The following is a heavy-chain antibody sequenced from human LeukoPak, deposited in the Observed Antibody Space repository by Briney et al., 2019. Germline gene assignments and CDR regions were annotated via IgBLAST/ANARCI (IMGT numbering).Heavy chain of an antibody. D-gene: IGHD2-2*01. CDR1: GFTFSSYS. CDR3: ARGGYCSNSSCYLDY. J-gene: IGHJ4*02. Sequence: GGSLRLSCAASGFTFSSYSMNWVRKAPGKGLEWVSSISSSSSYIYYADSVKGRFTISRDNAKNSLYLQMNSLRGEDTAVYYCARGGYCSNSSCYLDYWGQGTLVTVSS. V-gene: IGHV3-21*01. CDR2: ISSSSSYI.